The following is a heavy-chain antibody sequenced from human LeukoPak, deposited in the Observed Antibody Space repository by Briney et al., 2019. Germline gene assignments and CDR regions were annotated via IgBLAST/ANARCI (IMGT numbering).Heavy chain of an antibody. CDR1: AGSINSYY. D-gene: IGHD5-24*01. CDR2: IYYSGST. V-gene: IGHV4-59*01. Sequence: SETLSLTCTVTAGSINSYYWSWIRQPPGKGLEWIGYIYYSGSTNYNPSLKSRVTISVDTSKNQFSLKMSSVTAADTAVYYCARARDGHINNWFDPWGQGTLVTVSS. CDR3: ARARDGHINNWFDP. J-gene: IGHJ5*02.